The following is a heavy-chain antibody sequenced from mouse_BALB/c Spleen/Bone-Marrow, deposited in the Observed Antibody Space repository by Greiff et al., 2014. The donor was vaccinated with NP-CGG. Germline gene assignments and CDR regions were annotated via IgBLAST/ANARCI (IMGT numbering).Heavy chain of an antibody. CDR2: INSNGGNT. D-gene: IGHD1-1*01. J-gene: IGHJ2*01. V-gene: IGHV5-6-3*01. CDR1: GFTFSSYG. CDR3: ARDGSSYEGNYFDY. Sequence: EVMLVESGGGLVQPGGSLKLSCAASGFTFSSYGMSWVRQTPDKRLELVATINSNGGNTYYPDSVKGRFTISRDNAKNTLYLQMSSLKSEDTAMYYCARDGSSYEGNYFDYWGQGTTLTVSS.